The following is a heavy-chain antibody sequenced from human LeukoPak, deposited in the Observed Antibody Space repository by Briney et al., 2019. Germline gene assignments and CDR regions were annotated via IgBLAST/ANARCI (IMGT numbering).Heavy chain of an antibody. D-gene: IGHD3-3*01. J-gene: IGHJ4*02. V-gene: IGHV4-39*01. CDR1: GGSISSSSCY. Sequence: SETLSLTCTVSGGSISSSSCYWGWIRQPPGKGLEWIGSIYYSGSTYYNPSLKSRVTISVDTSKNQFSLKLSSVTAADTAVYYCARQVSADVLRFLEWLFYYFDYWGQGTLVTVSS. CDR2: IYYSGST. CDR3: ARQVSADVLRFLEWLFYYFDY.